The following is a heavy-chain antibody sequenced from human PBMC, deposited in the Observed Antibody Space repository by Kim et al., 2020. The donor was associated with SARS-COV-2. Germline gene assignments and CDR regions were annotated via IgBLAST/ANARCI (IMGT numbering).Heavy chain of an antibody. CDR1: GGSISSDGYY. J-gene: IGHJ4*02. CDR3: ASGIAPAGTSRFPNDY. D-gene: IGHD6-13*01. Sequence: LSLTCTVSGGSISSDGYYWSWIRQHPGKGLEWIGFIYYSGSTYYNPSLESRVTISVDTSKNQFSLKLSSVTAADTAVYYCASGIAPAGTSRFPNDYWGQGTLVTVSS. CDR2: IYYSGST. V-gene: IGHV4-31*03.